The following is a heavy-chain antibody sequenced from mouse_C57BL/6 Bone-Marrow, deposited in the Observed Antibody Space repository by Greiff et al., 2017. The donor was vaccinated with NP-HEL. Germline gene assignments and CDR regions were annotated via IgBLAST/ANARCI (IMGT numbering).Heavy chain of an antibody. Sequence: EVKLMESGGGLVKPGGSLKLSCAASGFTFSDYGMHWVRQAPEKGLEWVAYISSGSSTIYYADTVKGRFTISRDHAKNTLFLQMTSLRSEETAMYYCARPGITTVVAPYAMDYWGQGTSVTVSS. CDR3: ARPGITTVVAPYAMDY. D-gene: IGHD1-1*01. J-gene: IGHJ4*01. CDR2: ISSGSSTI. CDR1: GFTFSDYG. V-gene: IGHV5-17*01.